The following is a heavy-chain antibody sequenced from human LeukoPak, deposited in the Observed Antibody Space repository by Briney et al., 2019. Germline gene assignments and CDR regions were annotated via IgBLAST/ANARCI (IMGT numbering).Heavy chain of an antibody. CDR1: GDSISSGSYY. CDR2: IYTSGST. D-gene: IGHD5-18*01. J-gene: IGHJ4*02. Sequence: PSQTLSLTCTVSGDSISSGSYYWSWIRQPAGKGLEWIGRIYTSGSTNYNPSLKSRVTISVDTSKNQFSLKLSSVTAADTAVYYCARQLRGSYFDYWGQGTLVTVSS. V-gene: IGHV4-61*02. CDR3: ARQLRGSYFDY.